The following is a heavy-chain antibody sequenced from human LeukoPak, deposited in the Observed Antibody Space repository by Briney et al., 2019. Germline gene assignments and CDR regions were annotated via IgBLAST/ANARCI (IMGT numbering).Heavy chain of an antibody. Sequence: GRSLRLSCEASGFTFSSYAMHWVRQAPGKGLEWVAVISYDGSNQYYADSVKGRFTISRDNSKNTLYLQMNSLRAEDQAVYYCARGFDYGSGSPYYFDYWGQGTLVTVSS. CDR1: GFTFSSYA. CDR2: ISYDGSNQ. V-gene: IGHV3-30-3*01. CDR3: ARGFDYGSGSPYYFDY. D-gene: IGHD3-10*01. J-gene: IGHJ4*02.